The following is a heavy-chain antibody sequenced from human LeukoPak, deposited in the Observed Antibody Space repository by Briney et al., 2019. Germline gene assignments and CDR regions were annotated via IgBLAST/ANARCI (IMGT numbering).Heavy chain of an antibody. CDR2: IKQDGSEK. J-gene: IGHJ6*03. Sequence: GGSLRLSCAASGFPFSSYWMNWVRRAPGKGLEWVANIKQDGSEKYYVDSVKGRFTISRDNAKNSLYLQMNSLRAEDTAVYYCARGVRGVLYYYYMDVWGKGTTVTVSS. D-gene: IGHD3-10*01. CDR1: GFPFSSYW. V-gene: IGHV3-7*01. CDR3: ARGVRGVLYYYYMDV.